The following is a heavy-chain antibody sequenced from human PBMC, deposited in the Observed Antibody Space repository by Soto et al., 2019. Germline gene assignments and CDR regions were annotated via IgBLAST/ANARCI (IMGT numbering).Heavy chain of an antibody. CDR1: GDSISSYY. Sequence: SETLSLTCTVSGDSISSYYWSWIRQPPGKGLEWIGYIHYSGSTNYNPSLKSRVTISVDTSKNQFSLKLSSVAAADTAVYYCARHSKGRFGSWGKGTLVPVSS. CDR3: ARHSKGRFGS. V-gene: IGHV4-59*08. CDR2: IHYSGST. J-gene: IGHJ5*02. D-gene: IGHD3-16*01.